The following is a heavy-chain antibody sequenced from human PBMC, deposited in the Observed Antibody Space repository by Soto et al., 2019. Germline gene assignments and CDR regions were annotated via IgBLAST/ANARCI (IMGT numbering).Heavy chain of an antibody. D-gene: IGHD4-17*01. CDR1: GGSMSRGDYY. CDR3: ARDPLYDYGDLSHVFDI. V-gene: IGHV4-30-4*01. J-gene: IGHJ3*02. Sequence: QVQLLESGPGLVKPSQTLSLTCTVSGGSMSRGDYYWSWIRQPPGKGLEWIGFIYHTGSTYYSPSLKNRVAISVDTSKNQFSLKLSSVTAADTAVYFCARDPLYDYGDLSHVFDIWGHGTKVTVSS. CDR2: IYHTGST.